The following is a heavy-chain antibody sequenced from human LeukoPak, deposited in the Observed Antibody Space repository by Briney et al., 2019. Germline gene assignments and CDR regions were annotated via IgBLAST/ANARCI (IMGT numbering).Heavy chain of an antibody. CDR1: GFTFDEYG. Sequence: GGSLRLSCAASGFTFDEYGMSWVRQAPGKGLEGVSGINWNGGRTGYADAVKGRFTISRDNANNSLYLQMNSLRAEDTGLYYCAGAADNWFDPWGQGTLVTVSS. CDR2: INWNGGRT. D-gene: IGHD4-17*01. CDR3: AGAADNWFDP. V-gene: IGHV3-20*04. J-gene: IGHJ5*02.